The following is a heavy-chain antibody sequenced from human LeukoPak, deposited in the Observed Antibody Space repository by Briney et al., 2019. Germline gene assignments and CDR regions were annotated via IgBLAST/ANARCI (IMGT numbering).Heavy chain of an antibody. Sequence: PGGSLRLSCATSGFTFSRYAMSWVRQAPGKGLEWVSAVSGSGRTTYYADSVKGRFTISRDNSKSTLYVQMNSLRAEDTAVYYCANWREGVRPDFESWGQGTLVTVSS. D-gene: IGHD3-3*01. V-gene: IGHV3-23*01. CDR1: GFTFSRYA. CDR2: VSGSGRTT. CDR3: ANWREGVRPDFES. J-gene: IGHJ4*02.